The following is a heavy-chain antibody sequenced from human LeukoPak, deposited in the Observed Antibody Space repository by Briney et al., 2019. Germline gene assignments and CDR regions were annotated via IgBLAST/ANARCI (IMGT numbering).Heavy chain of an antibody. CDR2: TYYRSKWYN. J-gene: IGHJ4*02. V-gene: IGHV6-1*01. Sequence: KASQTLSLICAISGDIVSSNSAAWNWNRQSPSRGLEWVARTYYRSKWYNNNSGAVKRLLSINPDTSKNQFSLQLNSVTPEGTAVYYCARDRRQWQVDYWGEGTLVTVAS. CDR3: ARDRRQWQVDY. CDR1: GDIVSSNSAA. D-gene: IGHD6-19*01.